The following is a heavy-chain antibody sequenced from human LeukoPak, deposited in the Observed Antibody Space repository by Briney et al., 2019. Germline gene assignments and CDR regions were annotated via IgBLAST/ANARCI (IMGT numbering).Heavy chain of an antibody. CDR1: GFTFSSYA. V-gene: IGHV3-21*01. CDR3: ARNQRRLDY. J-gene: IGHJ4*02. CDR2: SGSGGDT. D-gene: IGHD1-14*01. Sequence: PGGSLRLSCAASGFTFSSYAMNWVRQAPGKGLEWVSISGSGGDTYYADSVKGRFTISRDNAKNSLYLQMNSLRAEDTAVYYCARNQRRLDYWGQGTLVTVSS.